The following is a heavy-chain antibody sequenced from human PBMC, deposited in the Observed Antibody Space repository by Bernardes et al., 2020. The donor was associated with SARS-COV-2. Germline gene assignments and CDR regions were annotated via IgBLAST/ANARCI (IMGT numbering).Heavy chain of an antibody. Sequence: GSLRLSRAAHGFTFSGYWMHWVRPLPGKGLVWVCRVNTDGSGPIYADSVKGRFSISRDNGKNTVSLQMNSLRAEDTAVYYCSRKSGHSYGMDVWGHGTTVSVSS. V-gene: IGHV3-74*01. CDR2: VNTDGSGP. CDR1: GFTFSGYW. J-gene: IGHJ6*02. CDR3: SRKSGHSYGMDV.